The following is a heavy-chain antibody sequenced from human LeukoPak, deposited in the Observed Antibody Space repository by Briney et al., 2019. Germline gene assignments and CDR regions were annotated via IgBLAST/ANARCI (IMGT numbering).Heavy chain of an antibody. J-gene: IGHJ4*02. V-gene: IGHV3-23*01. CDR3: ANSRQWLATGNFDY. Sequence: PGGSLRLSCVASGFTFSSYAMSWVRQAPGKGLEWVSAISGSGGSTYYADSVKGRFTISRDNSMNTLYLQMNSLRAEDTAVYYCANSRQWLATGNFDYWGQGTLVTVSS. D-gene: IGHD6-19*01. CDR2: ISGSGGST. CDR1: GFTFSSYA.